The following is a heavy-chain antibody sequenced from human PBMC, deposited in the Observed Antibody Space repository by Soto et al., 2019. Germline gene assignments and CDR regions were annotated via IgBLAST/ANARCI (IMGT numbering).Heavy chain of an antibody. J-gene: IGHJ4*02. Sequence: QVHLVQSGAEVKKPGASVKVSCKASGYTFTSYGITWVRQAHGQGLEWMGWISAHNGNPDYAQKLQGRVIVTGDASTRTAYMELRSLISDDTAVYYGERGRYGDYWGQGALVTVSS. CDR1: GYTFTSYG. V-gene: IGHV1-18*01. D-gene: IGHD4-17*01. CDR2: ISAHNGNP. CDR3: ERGRYGDY.